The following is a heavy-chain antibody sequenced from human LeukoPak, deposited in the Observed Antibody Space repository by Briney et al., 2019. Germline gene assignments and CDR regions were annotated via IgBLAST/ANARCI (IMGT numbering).Heavy chain of an antibody. J-gene: IGHJ4*02. V-gene: IGHV3-30*18. Sequence: PGGSLRLSCAASGFTFSSYGMHWVRQAPGKGLEWVAVISDDGSNKYYADFVQGRFTISRDNSKNTLYLQLNGLRAEDTAVYYCAKPPLLETVSTMYWGQGTLVTVSS. CDR2: ISDDGSNK. CDR3: AKPPLLETVSTMY. D-gene: IGHD5/OR15-5a*01. CDR1: GFTFSSYG.